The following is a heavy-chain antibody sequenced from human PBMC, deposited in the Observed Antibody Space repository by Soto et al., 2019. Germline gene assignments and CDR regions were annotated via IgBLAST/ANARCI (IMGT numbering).Heavy chain of an antibody. CDR2: ISYDGSNK. CDR1: GFTFSSYG. V-gene: IGHV3-30*18. CDR3: AKAGDSSGYYDTTYNCFDP. J-gene: IGHJ5*02. Sequence: QVQLVESGGGVVQPGRSLRLSCAASGFTFSSYGMHWVRQAPGKGLEWVAVISYDGSNKYYADSVKGRFTISRDNSKNTLYLQMNSLRTEDTAVYYCAKAGDSSGYYDTTYNCFDPCGQGTLVTVSS. D-gene: IGHD3-22*01.